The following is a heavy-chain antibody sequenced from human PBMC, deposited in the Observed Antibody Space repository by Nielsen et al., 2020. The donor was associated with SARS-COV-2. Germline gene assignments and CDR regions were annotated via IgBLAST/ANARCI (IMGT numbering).Heavy chain of an antibody. D-gene: IGHD1-20*01. CDR2: IDWDDDK. CDR1: GFSLSTSGMC. V-gene: IGHV2-70*01. J-gene: IGHJ4*02. Sequence: SGPTLVKPTQTLTLTCTFSGFSLSTSGMCVSWIRQPPGKALEWLALIDWDDDKYYSTSLKTRLTISKDTSKNQVVLTMTNMDPVDTATYCARTAWYNWNYPDYWGQGTLVTVSS. CDR3: ARTAWYNWNYPDY.